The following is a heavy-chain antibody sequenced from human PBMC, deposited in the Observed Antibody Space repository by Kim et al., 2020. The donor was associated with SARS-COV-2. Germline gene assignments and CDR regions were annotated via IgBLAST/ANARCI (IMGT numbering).Heavy chain of an antibody. V-gene: IGHV3-11*01. D-gene: IGHD6-13*01. CDR3: TRDRVSRYGMDV. J-gene: IGHJ6*02. Sequence: LSLTCAASGFTFSDYYMSWIRQAPGKGLEWVSYISGGGSTIYYADSVEGRFTISRDNAKNSMYLQMNSLRVEDTAVYYCTRDRVSRYGMDVWGQGTTVTVSS. CDR1: GFTFSDYY. CDR2: ISGGGSTI.